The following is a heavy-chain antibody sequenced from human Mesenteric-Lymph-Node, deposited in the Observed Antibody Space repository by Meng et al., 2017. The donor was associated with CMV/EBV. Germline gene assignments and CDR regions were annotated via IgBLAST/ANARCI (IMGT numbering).Heavy chain of an antibody. Sequence: SLKISCAASGFTFDDYAMHWVRQAPGKGLEWVSGISWNSGSIGYADSVKGRFTISRDNAKNSLYLQMNSLRAEDTALYYCAKDKTYYDFWSGALDYWGQGTLVTVSS. CDR2: ISWNSGSI. D-gene: IGHD3-3*01. CDR3: AKDKTYYDFWSGALDY. J-gene: IGHJ4*02. V-gene: IGHV3-9*01. CDR1: GFTFDDYA.